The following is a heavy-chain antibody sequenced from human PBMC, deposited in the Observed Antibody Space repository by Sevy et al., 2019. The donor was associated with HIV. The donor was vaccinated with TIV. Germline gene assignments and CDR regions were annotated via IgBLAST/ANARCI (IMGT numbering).Heavy chain of an antibody. J-gene: IGHJ4*02. V-gene: IGHV3-30-3*01. CDR1: GFTFSSYA. CDR2: ISYDGSNK. D-gene: IGHD3-22*01. Sequence: GGSLRLSCAASGFTFSSYAMHWVRQAPGKGLEWVAVISYDGSNKYYADSVKGRFTISRDNSKNTLYLQMNSLSAEDTAVYDCARARRVYYYDSSDYWGQGTLVTVSS. CDR3: ARARRVYYYDSSDY.